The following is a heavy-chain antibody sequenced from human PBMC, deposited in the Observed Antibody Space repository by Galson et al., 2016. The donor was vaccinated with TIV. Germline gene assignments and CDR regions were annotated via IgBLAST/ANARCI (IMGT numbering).Heavy chain of an antibody. D-gene: IGHD3-16*01. J-gene: IGHJ4*02. CDR3: ARDRGGSGDFDY. Sequence: SVKVSCKASGYVFASHAMHWLRQAPGQRPGWMGWINVGNGDTKYSQRLQGRVTLSGDTFANTAYMELSSLRSEDTAMYYCARDRGGSGDFDYWGQGTLVTVSS. CDR1: GYVFASHA. V-gene: IGHV1-3*01. CDR2: INVGNGDT.